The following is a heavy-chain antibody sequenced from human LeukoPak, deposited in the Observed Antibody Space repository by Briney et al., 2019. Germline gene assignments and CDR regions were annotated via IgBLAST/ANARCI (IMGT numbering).Heavy chain of an antibody. Sequence: PGWSLRLSCAASGFTFSNYDMHWVRQATGQGLEWVSGIGTAGDTYYAGSVKGRFTISRENAKNSLYLQMKSLRAGDTAVYYCARGSPPFQHWGQGTLVTVSS. CDR1: GFTFSNYD. CDR3: ARGSPPFQH. D-gene: IGHD3-10*01. V-gene: IGHV3-13*01. J-gene: IGHJ1*01. CDR2: IGTAGDT.